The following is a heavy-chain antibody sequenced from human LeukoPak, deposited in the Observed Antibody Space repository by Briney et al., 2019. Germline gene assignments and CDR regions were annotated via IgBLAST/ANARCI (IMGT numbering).Heavy chain of an antibody. D-gene: IGHD2/OR15-2a*01. Sequence: GGSLRLSCEASGFTLSDYYMSWIRQAPGKGLEWVSYIGTYSRYTSYAESVTGRFTISRDNAKKSLHLQMNSLRAEDTAVYYCARGDLNSAGVFQHWGQGTLVTVSS. J-gene: IGHJ1*01. CDR1: GFTLSDYY. CDR3: ARGDLNSAGVFQH. V-gene: IGHV3-11*06. CDR2: IGTYSRYT.